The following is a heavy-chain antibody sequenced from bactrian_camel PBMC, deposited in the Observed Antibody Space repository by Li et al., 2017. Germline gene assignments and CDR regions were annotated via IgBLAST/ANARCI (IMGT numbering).Heavy chain of an antibody. CDR2: LHTASGVT. V-gene: IGHV3S28*01. D-gene: IGHD2*01. CDR3: AYESGTTPASCRRRGPGGY. J-gene: IGHJ4*01. CDR1: DFTFSFYY. Sequence: QLVESGGGSVQAGGSLKLNCIASDFTFSFYYVAWFRQVPGKEREGVAGLHTASGVTYYADSVKGRFTISTDNAQNTLYLQMNSLKPEDTAMYYCAYESGTTPASCRRRGPGGYWGQGTQVTVS.